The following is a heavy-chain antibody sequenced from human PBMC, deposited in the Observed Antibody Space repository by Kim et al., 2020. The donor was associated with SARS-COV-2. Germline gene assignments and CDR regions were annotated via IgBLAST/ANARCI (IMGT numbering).Heavy chain of an antibody. CDR3: ARVHIAAVLAFDY. V-gene: IGHV1-46*01. D-gene: IGHD6-25*01. J-gene: IGHJ4*02. Sequence: YAQKFQGRVTMTRDTSTSTVYMELSSLRSEDTAVYYCARVHIAAVLAFDYWGQGTLVTVSS.